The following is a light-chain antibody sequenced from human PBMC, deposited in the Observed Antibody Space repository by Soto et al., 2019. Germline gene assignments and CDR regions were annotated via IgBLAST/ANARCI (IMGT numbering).Light chain of an antibody. CDR1: SSNIRNNY. CDR3: GTWDSSLSAYV. Sequence: QSVLTQPPSVSAAPGRTVTISCSGSSSNIRNNYVSWFQQLPGTAPKLLIYDSNKRPSGIPDRFSGSKSGTSATLGITGLQTGDEADYYCGTWDSSLSAYVFGTGTKLTVL. CDR2: DSN. V-gene: IGLV1-51*01. J-gene: IGLJ1*01.